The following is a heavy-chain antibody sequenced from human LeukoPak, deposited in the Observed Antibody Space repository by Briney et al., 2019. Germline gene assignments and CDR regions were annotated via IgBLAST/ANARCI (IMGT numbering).Heavy chain of an antibody. V-gene: IGHV3-30*02. CDR3: AKSSDYYDSRGGAFDI. CDR2: IRYDGSNK. CDR1: GFTFSSYG. J-gene: IGHJ3*02. Sequence: GGSLRLSCAASGFTFSSYGMHWVRQAPGKGLEWVAFIRYDGSNKYYADSVKGRFTISRDNSKNTLYLQMNSLRAGDTAVYYCAKSSDYYDSRGGAFDIWGQGTMVTVSS. D-gene: IGHD3-22*01.